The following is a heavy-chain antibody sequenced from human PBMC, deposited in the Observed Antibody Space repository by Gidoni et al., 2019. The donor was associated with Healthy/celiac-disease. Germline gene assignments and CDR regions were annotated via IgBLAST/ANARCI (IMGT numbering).Heavy chain of an antibody. CDR2: INHSGST. CDR3: ARGRGYSGYDNFTWFAY. J-gene: IGHJ4*02. CDR1: GGSFSGYY. V-gene: IGHV4-34*01. D-gene: IGHD5-12*01. Sequence: QVQLQQWGAGRLKPSETLSLTCADYGGSFSGYYWSWIRQPPGKGLEWIGEINHSGSTNYNPSLKSRVTISVDTSKNQFSLKLSSVTAADTAVYYCARGRGYSGYDNFTWFAYWGQGTLVTVSS.